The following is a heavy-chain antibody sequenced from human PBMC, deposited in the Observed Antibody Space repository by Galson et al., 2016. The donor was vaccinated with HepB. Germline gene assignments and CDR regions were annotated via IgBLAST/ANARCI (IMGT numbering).Heavy chain of an antibody. CDR3: ARAYGGNLMFDF. CDR2: ISSTSSTI. CDR1: GFSFSSHC. J-gene: IGHJ4*02. D-gene: IGHD4-23*01. V-gene: IGHV3-48*04. Sequence: SLRLSCAASGFSFSSHCMNWVRQAAVKGLEWLAYISSTSSTIYYAASVRGRFTVSRENTKDSLFLHMNIPTAEDTAIYYCARAYGGNLMFDFWGQGVLVTVSS.